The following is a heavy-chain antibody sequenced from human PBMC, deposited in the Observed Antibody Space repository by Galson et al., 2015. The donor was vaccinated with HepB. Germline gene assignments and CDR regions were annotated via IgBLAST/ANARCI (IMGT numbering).Heavy chain of an antibody. D-gene: IGHD3-10*01. J-gene: IGHJ6*02. CDR1: GGTFSRYA. CDR2: ISAYNGNT. CDR3: ARDMVRGVIITRYYYYGMDV. V-gene: IGHV1-18*01. Sequence: SVKVSCKASGGTFSRYAISWVRQAPGQGLEWMGWISAYNGNTNYAQKLQGRVTMTTDTSTSTAYMELRSLRSDDTAVYYCARDMVRGVIITRYYYYGMDVWGQGTTVTVSS.